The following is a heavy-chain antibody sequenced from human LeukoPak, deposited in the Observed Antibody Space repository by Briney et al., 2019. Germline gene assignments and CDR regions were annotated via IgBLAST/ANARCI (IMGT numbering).Heavy chain of an antibody. J-gene: IGHJ4*02. CDR1: GGTFSSYT. CDR3: ASGYSSGWYYFDY. Sequence: SVKVSCKASGGTFSSYTISWVRQAPGQGLEWMGRIIPILGIANYAQKFQGRVTITADKSTSTAYMELSSLRSEDTALYCCASGYSSGWYYFDYWGQGTLVTVSS. D-gene: IGHD6-19*01. V-gene: IGHV1-69*02. CDR2: IIPILGIA.